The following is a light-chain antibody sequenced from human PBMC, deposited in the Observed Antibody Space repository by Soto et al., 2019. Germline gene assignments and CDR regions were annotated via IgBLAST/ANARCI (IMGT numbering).Light chain of an antibody. Sequence: DIVMTQPPLSLRVTLGQPASISCSSSQSPVDGDGITSLSWLHQTPGXPPXLLIYKVSNRFSGVPDRFIGIGAGTDFTLKLNTVEAEYVGVDDCVQDALYSTFGQGTKVEIK. CDR3: VQDALYST. CDR1: QSPVDGDGITS. CDR2: KVS. J-gene: IGKJ1*01. V-gene: IGKV2-24*01.